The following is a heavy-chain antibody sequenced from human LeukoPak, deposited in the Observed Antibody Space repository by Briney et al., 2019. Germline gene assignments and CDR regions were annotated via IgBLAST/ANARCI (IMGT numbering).Heavy chain of an antibody. D-gene: IGHD1-26*01. CDR1: GGSISSYY. V-gene: IGHV4-59*01. Sequence: SETLSLTCTVSGGSISSYYWSWIRQPPGKGLEWIGYIYYSGSTNYNPSLKSRVTISVDTSKNQFSLKLSSVTAADTAAYYCARVGRNLWFDPWGQGTLVTVSS. CDR2: IYYSGST. CDR3: ARVGRNLWFDP. J-gene: IGHJ5*02.